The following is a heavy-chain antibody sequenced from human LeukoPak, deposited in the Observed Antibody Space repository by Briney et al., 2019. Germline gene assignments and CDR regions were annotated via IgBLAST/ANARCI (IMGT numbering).Heavy chain of an antibody. V-gene: IGHV1-2*02. Sequence: ASVKVSCKASGYTFTGYYMHWVRQAPGQGLEWMGWINPNSGGTNYAQKFQGRVTMTRDTSISTVYMELSRLRSDDTAVYYCAREGVVVATSNYYYYMDVWGKGTTVTVSS. CDR2: INPNSGGT. CDR1: GYTFTGYY. D-gene: IGHD5-12*01. CDR3: AREGVVVATSNYYYYMDV. J-gene: IGHJ6*03.